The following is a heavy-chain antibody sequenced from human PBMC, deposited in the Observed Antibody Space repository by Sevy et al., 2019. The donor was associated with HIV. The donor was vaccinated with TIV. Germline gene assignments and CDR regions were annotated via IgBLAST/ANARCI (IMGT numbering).Heavy chain of an antibody. CDR1: GFTFSDHY. CDR3: ATHAGIAAAGRVFDY. CDR2: TRNKADGYTT. V-gene: IGHV3-72*01. Sequence: GGSLRLSCVAPGFTFSDHYMEWVRQAPGKGLEWVGRTRNKADGYTTEYAASVKGRFTISRDESKNSLYVQMNSLKAEDTAVYYCATHAGIAAAGRVFDYWGQGNLVNVSS. J-gene: IGHJ4*02. D-gene: IGHD6-13*01.